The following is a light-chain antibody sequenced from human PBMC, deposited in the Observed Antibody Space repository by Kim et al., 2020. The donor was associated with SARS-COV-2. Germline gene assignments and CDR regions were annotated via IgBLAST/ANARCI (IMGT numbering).Light chain of an antibody. Sequence: VTPKEKVTITCRASQSSGSSLHWYQQKPDQSPKLLIKYASQSFSGVPSRFSGSGSGTDFTLTINSLEAEDAATYYCHQSNNFPLTFGGGTKVDIK. CDR2: YAS. J-gene: IGKJ4*01. CDR1: QSSGSS. CDR3: HQSNNFPLT. V-gene: IGKV6-21*01.